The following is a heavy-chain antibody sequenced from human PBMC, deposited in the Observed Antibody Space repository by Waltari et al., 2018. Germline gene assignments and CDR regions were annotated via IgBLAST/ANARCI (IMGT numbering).Heavy chain of an antibody. CDR2: AYYTVRT. CDR1: GASLNNHH. V-gene: IGHV4-59*11. J-gene: IGHJ3*02. Sequence: QVQLQESGPGLVKPSETLYLTCTASGASLNNHHCAWCRQPPGKVLEWIGYAYYTVRTNYNPPLRSRLTISVDTSKNQFSLNLNSVTAADTAVYYCARDLGGFNHFDWFLSIWGPGTMVTVSS. D-gene: IGHD3-9*01. CDR3: ARDLGGFNHFDWFLSI.